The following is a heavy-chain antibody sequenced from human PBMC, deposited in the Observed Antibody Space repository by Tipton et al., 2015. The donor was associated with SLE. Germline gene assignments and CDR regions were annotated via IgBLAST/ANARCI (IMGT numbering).Heavy chain of an antibody. Sequence: TLSLTCTVSGGSISSYYWSWIRQPPGKGLEWIGHIYYSGSTNYNPSLKSRVTISVDTSKNQFSLKLSSVTAADTAVYYCASLAHIVATIDDAFDIWGQGTMVTVSS. CDR3: ASLAHIVATIDDAFDI. CDR1: GGSISSYY. J-gene: IGHJ3*02. D-gene: IGHD5-12*01. V-gene: IGHV4-59*01. CDR2: IYYSGST.